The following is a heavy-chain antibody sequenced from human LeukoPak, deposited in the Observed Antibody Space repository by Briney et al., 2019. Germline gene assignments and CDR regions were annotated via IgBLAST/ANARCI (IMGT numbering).Heavy chain of an antibody. CDR1: GFTFSSYE. Sequence: GGSLRLSCAASGFTFSSYEMNWVRQAPGKGLEWVAVISYDGSNKYYADSVKGRFTISRDNSKNTLFLQMNNLRVEDMAVFYCAKDWSWAIDYRGQGTLVTVSS. CDR2: ISYDGSNK. V-gene: IGHV3-30*04. D-gene: IGHD1-26*01. CDR3: AKDWSWAIDY. J-gene: IGHJ4*02.